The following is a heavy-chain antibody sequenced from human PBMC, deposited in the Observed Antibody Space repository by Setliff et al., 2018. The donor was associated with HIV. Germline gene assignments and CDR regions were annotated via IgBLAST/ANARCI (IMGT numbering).Heavy chain of an antibody. V-gene: IGHV4-39*01. CDR1: GDSISRRIYY. D-gene: IGHD3-10*01. CDR3: ARLSGGMVPNY. J-gene: IGHJ4*02. CDR2: FYYSGSS. Sequence: LSLTCTVSGDSISRRIYYWGWIRQPPGKGLEWIGNFYYSGSSHYNPSLKSRVTISVDTSKNQFSLKLSSVTAADTAVYYCARLSGGMVPNYWGQGTLVTVSS.